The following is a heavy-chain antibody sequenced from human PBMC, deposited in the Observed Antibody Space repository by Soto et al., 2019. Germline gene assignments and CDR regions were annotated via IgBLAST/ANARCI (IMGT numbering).Heavy chain of an antibody. CDR1: GYTFTSYG. CDR3: ARDGYYYDSSGYPNYYYYGMDV. V-gene: IGHV1-18*01. Sequence: ASVKVSCKASGYTFTSYGISWVRQAPGQGLEWMGWISAYNGNTNYAQKLQDRVTMTTDTSTSTAYMELRSLRSDDTAVYYCARDGYYYDSSGYPNYYYYGMDVWGQGTTVTVSS. D-gene: IGHD3-22*01. J-gene: IGHJ6*02. CDR2: ISAYNGNT.